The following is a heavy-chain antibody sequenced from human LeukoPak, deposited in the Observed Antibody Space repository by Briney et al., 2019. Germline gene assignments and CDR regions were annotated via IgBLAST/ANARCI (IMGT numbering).Heavy chain of an antibody. J-gene: IGHJ4*02. CDR3: ARGPVGTSTIDY. D-gene: IGHD1-26*01. CDR2: ISGGGGSI. V-gene: IGHV3-23*01. CDR1: GFTFSSYP. Sequence: GGSLRLSCAASGFTFSSYPMSWVRQAPGRGLEWVTAISGGGGSIYYADSVKGRFTISRDNAKNSLYLQMNSLRDEDTAVYYCARGPVGTSTIDYWGQGTLVTVSS.